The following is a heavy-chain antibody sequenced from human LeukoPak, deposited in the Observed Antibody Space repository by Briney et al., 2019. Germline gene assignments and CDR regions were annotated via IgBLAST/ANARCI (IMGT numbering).Heavy chain of an antibody. J-gene: IGHJ4*02. V-gene: IGHV3-30*03. CDR1: GFTFSSYG. CDR2: ISYDGSNK. D-gene: IGHD3-3*01. Sequence: PGGSLRLSCAASGFTFSSYGMHWVRQAPGKGLEWVAVISYDGSNKYYADSVKGRFTISRDNSKNTLYLQMNSLRAEDTAVYYCARVHDVFDYWGQGTLVTVSS. CDR3: ARVHDVFDY.